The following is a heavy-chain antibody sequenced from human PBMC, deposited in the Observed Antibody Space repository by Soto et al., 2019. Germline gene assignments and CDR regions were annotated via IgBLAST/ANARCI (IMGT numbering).Heavy chain of an antibody. D-gene: IGHD1-7*01. J-gene: IGHJ3*02. CDR2: IKQDGSEK. V-gene: IGHV3-7*01. CDR3: VSPGLELHAFDI. Sequence: GGSLRLSCAASGFTFSSYWMSWVRQAPGKGLEWVANIKQDGSEKYYVDSVKGRFTISRDNAKNSLYLQMNSLRAEDTAVYYCVSPGLELHAFDIWGQGTMVTVSS. CDR1: GFTFSSYW.